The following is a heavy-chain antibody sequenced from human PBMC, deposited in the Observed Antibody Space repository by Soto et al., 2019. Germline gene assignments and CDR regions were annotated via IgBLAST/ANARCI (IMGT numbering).Heavy chain of an antibody. CDR2: IIPIFGTA. Sequence: GASVEVSCEASGGTFSSYAMSWVRQAPGQGLEWMGGIIPIFGTANYAQKFQGRVTITADESTSTAYMELSSLRSEDTAVYYCARARGIYGDYVFYYGMDVWGQGTTVTVSS. CDR1: GGTFSSYA. D-gene: IGHD4-17*01. V-gene: IGHV1-69*13. CDR3: ARARGIYGDYVFYYGMDV. J-gene: IGHJ6*02.